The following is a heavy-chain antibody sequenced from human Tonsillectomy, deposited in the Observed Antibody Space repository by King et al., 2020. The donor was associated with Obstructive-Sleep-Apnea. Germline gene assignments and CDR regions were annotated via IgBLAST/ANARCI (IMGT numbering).Heavy chain of an antibody. CDR2: ISYDGSNK. Sequence: QLVQSGGGVVQPGRSLRLSCAASGFTFSSYAMHWVRQAPGKGLEWVSVISYDGSNKYYADSVKGRFTISRDNSKNTLYLQMNSLRAEDTAVYYCARDKVVRGVIESVLDYWGQGTLVTVSS. CDR3: ARDKVVRGVIESVLDY. D-gene: IGHD3-10*01. V-gene: IGHV3-30-3*01. J-gene: IGHJ4*02. CDR1: GFTFSSYA.